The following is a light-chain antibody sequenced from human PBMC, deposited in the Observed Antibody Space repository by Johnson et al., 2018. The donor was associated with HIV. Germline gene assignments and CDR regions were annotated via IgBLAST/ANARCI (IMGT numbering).Light chain of an antibody. V-gene: IGLV1-51*01. CDR1: SSNIGNNY. CDR3: GTWDSSLSAYV. CDR2: DNN. J-gene: IGLJ1*01. Sequence: VLTQPPSVSAAPGQQVTISCSGSSSNIGNNYASWYQQVPGTAPKLLIYDNNKRPSGIPDRFSGSKSGTSATLGITGLQTGDEADYYCGTWDSSLSAYVFGTGTKVTVL.